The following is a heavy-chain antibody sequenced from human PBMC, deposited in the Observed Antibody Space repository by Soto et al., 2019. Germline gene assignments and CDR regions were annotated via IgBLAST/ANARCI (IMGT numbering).Heavy chain of an antibody. CDR2: ISYDGSNK. CDR3: AKGGPHYYDSRGNLRY. CDR1: GFTFSSYG. J-gene: IGHJ4*02. D-gene: IGHD3-22*01. V-gene: IGHV3-30*18. Sequence: VQLVESGGGLVKPGGSLRLSCAASGFTFSSYGMHWVRQAPGKGLEWVAVISYDGSNKYYADSVKGRFTISRDNSKNTLYLQMNSLRAEDTAVYYCAKGGPHYYDSRGNLRYWGQGTLVTVSS.